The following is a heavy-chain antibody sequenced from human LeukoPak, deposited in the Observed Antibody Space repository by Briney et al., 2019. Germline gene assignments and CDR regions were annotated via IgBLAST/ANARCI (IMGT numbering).Heavy chain of an antibody. J-gene: IGHJ4*02. CDR2: ISYDGSDK. V-gene: IGHV3-30*03. CDR3: ARTSGSYPINYVDY. D-gene: IGHD1-26*01. Sequence: PGRSLRLSCASSGFTFSSYGMHWVRQAPGKGLEWVAVISYDGSDKYYADSVKGRFTISRDNSRNTLYLQMNTLRAEDTAVYYCARTSGSYPINYVDYWGQGTLVTVSS. CDR1: GFTFSSYG.